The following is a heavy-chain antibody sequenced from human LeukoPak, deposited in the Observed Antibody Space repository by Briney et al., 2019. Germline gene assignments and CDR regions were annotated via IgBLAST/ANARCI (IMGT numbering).Heavy chain of an antibody. CDR2: INPNSGGT. D-gene: IGHD3-22*01. J-gene: IGHJ4*02. V-gene: IGHV1-2*02. CDR3: ARDKILHYYDSSGYYYDLDY. Sequence: ASVKVSCKASGYTFTGYYMHWVRQAPGLGLEWMGWINPNSGGTNYAQKFQGRVTMTRDTSISTAYMELSRLRSDDTAVYYCARDKILHYYDSSGYYYDLDYWGQGTLVTVSS. CDR1: GYTFTGYY.